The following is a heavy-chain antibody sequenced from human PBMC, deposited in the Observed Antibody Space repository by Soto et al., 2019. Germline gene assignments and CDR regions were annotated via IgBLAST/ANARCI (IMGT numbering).Heavy chain of an antibody. J-gene: IGHJ4*02. CDR1: GGTFSSYT. CDR3: ARVTVRGVNDH. CDR2: IIPILGIA. D-gene: IGHD3-10*01. V-gene: IGHV1-69*02. Sequence: QVQLVQSGAEVKKPGSSVKVSCKASGGTFSSYTISWVRQAPGQGLEWMGRIIPILGIANYAQKFQGRVTITADKSTSTAYMELSSLRSEDTAVYYCARVTVRGVNDHWGQGTLVTVSS.